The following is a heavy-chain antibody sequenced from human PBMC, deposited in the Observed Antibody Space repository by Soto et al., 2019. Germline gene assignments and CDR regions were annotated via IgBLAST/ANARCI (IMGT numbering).Heavy chain of an antibody. CDR2: ICNSGGT. D-gene: IGHD1-26*01. V-gene: IGHV4-59*01. Sequence: QVQLQESGPGLVKPSETLSLTCTVSGGSISSYCWSWVRQPPGEGLEWIANICNSGGTNYNPPLKSRGVISVDTSRNQFSLKLSSVTAADTAVYYFARGVGRYGSNLDYWGQGTLVTVST. CDR3: ARGVGRYGSNLDY. CDR1: GGSISSYC. J-gene: IGHJ4*02.